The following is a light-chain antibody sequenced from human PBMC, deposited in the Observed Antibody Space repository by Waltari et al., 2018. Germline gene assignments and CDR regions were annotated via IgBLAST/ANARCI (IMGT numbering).Light chain of an antibody. CDR1: QTVSSS. J-gene: IGKJ1*01. CDR3: QQYNNWPLT. Sequence: EIVMTQSPATLSLSPGERAALSCRASQTVSSSLAWYQQKPGQAPRLLIYGASTRATGIPARFGGSGSGTEFTLTISSLQSEDFAVYYCQQYNNWPLTFDQGTKVEIK. V-gene: IGKV3-15*01. CDR2: GAS.